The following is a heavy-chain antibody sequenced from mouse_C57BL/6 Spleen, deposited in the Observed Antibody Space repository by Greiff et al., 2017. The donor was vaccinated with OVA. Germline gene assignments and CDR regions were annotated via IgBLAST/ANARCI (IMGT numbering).Heavy chain of an antibody. CDR2: IDPSDSYT. V-gene: IGHV1-50*01. CDR1: GYTFTSYW. J-gene: IGHJ3*01. CDR3: ASLGFAY. Sequence: VQLQQPGAEFVKPGASVKLSCKASGYTFTSYWMQWVKQRPGQGLEWIGEIDPSDSYTNYNQKFKGKATLTVDTSSSTAYMQLSSLTSEDSAVYYCASLGFAYWGQGTLVTVSA.